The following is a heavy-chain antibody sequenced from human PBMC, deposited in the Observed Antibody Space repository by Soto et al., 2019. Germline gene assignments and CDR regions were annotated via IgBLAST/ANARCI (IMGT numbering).Heavy chain of an antibody. Sequence: QGQLVQSGPEVKKPGASVKVSCKASGYTFSRYGISWVRQAPGQGLEWMGWVSGYNGDTKYAQKVQGRVTMTIDTYTYTVYMEVRSATSDDTAKYVCVNKGQPPYYYYGMDVWGQGTTVTASS. V-gene: IGHV1-18*01. CDR3: VNKGQPPYYYYGMDV. J-gene: IGHJ6*02. CDR2: VSGYNGDT. CDR1: GYTFSRYG.